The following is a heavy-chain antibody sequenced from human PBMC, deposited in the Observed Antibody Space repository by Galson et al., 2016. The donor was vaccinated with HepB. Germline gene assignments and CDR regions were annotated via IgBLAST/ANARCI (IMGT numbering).Heavy chain of an antibody. J-gene: IGHJ5*02. CDR2: TFYSGSD. CDR1: GCAISRGGYY. D-gene: IGHD3-10*01. Sequence: TLSLTCTVSGCAISRGGYYWSWIRQVPGKGLEWIGYTFYSGSDYYNPSFKHRVTISAATSKHPIYLNMMFATVADTAVYYCARTFPDLDYYSPGKYFFDTWGQGARVIVSA. V-gene: IGHV4-31*03. CDR3: ARTFPDLDYYSPGKYFFDT.